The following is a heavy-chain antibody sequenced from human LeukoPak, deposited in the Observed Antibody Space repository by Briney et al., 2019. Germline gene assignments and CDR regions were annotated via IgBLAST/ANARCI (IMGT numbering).Heavy chain of an antibody. J-gene: IGHJ4*02. CDR2: IYTSGST. CDR1: GGSISSGSYY. V-gene: IGHV4-61*02. D-gene: IGHD3-3*01. Sequence: PSETLSLTCTVSGGSISSGSYYWSWIRQPAGKGLEWIGRIYTSGSTNYNPSLKSRVTMSVDTSKNQFSLKLSSVTAADTAVYYCARDGVGHDFWSGYYDYWGQGTLVTVSS. CDR3: ARDGVGHDFWSGYYDY.